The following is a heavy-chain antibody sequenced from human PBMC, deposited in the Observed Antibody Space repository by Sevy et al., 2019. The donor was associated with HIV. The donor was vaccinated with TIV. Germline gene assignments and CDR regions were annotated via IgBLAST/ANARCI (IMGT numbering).Heavy chain of an antibody. Sequence: AAVKVSCKASGGTFSSYAISWVGQAPGQGLEWMGGIIPIFRTANYAQKFQGRVTITADESTSTAYMELSSLRSEDTALYYCARAGYCSCGRCYYYFDYWGQGTAVTVSS. CDR1: GGTFSSYA. J-gene: IGHJ4*02. CDR2: IIPIFRTA. CDR3: ARAGYCSCGRCYYYFDY. D-gene: IGHD2-15*01. V-gene: IGHV1-69*13.